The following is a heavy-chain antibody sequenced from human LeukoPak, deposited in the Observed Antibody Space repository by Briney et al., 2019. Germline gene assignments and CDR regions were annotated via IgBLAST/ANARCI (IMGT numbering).Heavy chain of an antibody. D-gene: IGHD2-15*01. CDR1: GFTFSSYA. J-gene: IGHJ4*02. CDR2: ISGSGGST. CDR3: ARSSGIPPRDY. Sequence: PGGSLRLSCAASGFTFSSYAMSWVRQAPGKGLEWVSTISGSGGSTHYADSVKGRFTISRDNSKNTLYLQIDSLRAEDTAVYYCARSSGIPPRDYWGQGTLVTVSS. V-gene: IGHV3-23*01.